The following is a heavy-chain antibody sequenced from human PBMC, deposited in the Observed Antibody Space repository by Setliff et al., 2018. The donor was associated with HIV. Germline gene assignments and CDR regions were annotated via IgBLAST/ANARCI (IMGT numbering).Heavy chain of an antibody. V-gene: IGHV3-30*02. D-gene: IGHD1-26*01. CDR2: IWYDSSHV. J-gene: IGHJ4*02. CDR1: GFSFGDFG. CDR3: AKAWGGSSGGGED. Sequence: PGGSLRLSCSASGFSFGDFGMHWVRQAPGKGLEWVAFIWYDSSHVYHADSVKGRFTVSRDNSKNKLYLQMNSLRIEDTALYYCAKAWGGSSGGGEDWGQGTLVTVSS.